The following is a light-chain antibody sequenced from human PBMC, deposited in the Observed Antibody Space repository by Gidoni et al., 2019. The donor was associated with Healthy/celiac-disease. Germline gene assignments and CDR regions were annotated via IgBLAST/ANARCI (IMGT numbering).Light chain of an antibody. CDR3: QQYGSSPPD. Sequence: EIVLTQSPGTLSLSPGERATLSCRASQSVSSSYVAWYQQKPGQAPRLLIYGASSRATGIPDRCSGSGSGTDFTLTISRLEPEDFAVYYCQQYGSSPPDFGGGTKVEIK. V-gene: IGKV3-20*01. CDR2: GAS. J-gene: IGKJ4*01. CDR1: QSVSSSY.